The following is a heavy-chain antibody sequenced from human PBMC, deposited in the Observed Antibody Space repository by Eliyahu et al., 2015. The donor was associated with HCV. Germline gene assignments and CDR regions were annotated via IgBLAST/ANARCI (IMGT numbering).Heavy chain of an antibody. CDR2: LKEDGSEK. V-gene: IGHV3-7*01. Sequence: EVQLVESGGGLVQTGGSXXXSCAASXFIFGTXWMGWVRQAPGKGLEWVANLKEDGSEKYYVDSVKGRFTISRDNAKNSLYLQMNSLRAEDTAVYYCARDRGRNWFDPWGQGTLVTVSS. D-gene: IGHD5-12*01. J-gene: IGHJ5*02. CDR3: ARDRGRNWFDP. CDR1: XFIFGTXW.